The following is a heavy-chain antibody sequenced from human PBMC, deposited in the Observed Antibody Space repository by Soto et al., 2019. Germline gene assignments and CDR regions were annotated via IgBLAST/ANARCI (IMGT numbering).Heavy chain of an antibody. Sequence: GGSLRLSCAASGFTFSSYAMSWVRQAPGKGLEWVSAISGSGGSTYYADSVKGRFTISSDNSKNTLYLQMNSLRAEDTAVYYCAKDQDCSSTSCYEEDYWGQGTLVTVSS. CDR3: AKDQDCSSTSCYEEDY. CDR2: ISGSGGST. V-gene: IGHV3-23*01. J-gene: IGHJ4*02. D-gene: IGHD2-2*01. CDR1: GFTFSSYA.